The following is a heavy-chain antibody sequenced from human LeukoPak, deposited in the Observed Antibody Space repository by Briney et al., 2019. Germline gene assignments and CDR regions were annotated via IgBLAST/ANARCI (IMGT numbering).Heavy chain of an antibody. Sequence: ASVKVSCKASGYTFTSYYLNWVRQAPGQGLEWMGIINPNGGSTSYAQKFQGRVTMTRDTSTSTVFMELNSLRSEDAAVYYCARQRLSGLDAFDIWGQGTMVTVSS. CDR1: GYTFTSYY. J-gene: IGHJ3*02. CDR3: ARQRLSGLDAFDI. CDR2: INPNGGST. D-gene: IGHD3-10*01. V-gene: IGHV1-46*01.